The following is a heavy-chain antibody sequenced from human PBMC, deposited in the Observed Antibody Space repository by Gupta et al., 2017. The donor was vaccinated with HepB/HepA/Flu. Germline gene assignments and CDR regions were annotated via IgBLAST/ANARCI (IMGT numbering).Heavy chain of an antibody. CDR2: IWYDGSNK. V-gene: IGHV3-33*01. CDR1: GFTFSSYG. D-gene: IGHD3-22*01. CDR3: ARDAASYYYDSSGYSGHYYYGMDV. J-gene: IGHJ6*02. Sequence: QVQLVESGGGVVQPGRSLRLSCAASGFTFSSYGMHWVRPAPGKGLEWVAVIWYDGSNKYYTDSVKGRFTISRDNSKNTLYLQMNSLRAEDTAVNYCARDAASYYYDSSGYSGHYYYGMDVWGQGTTVTVSS.